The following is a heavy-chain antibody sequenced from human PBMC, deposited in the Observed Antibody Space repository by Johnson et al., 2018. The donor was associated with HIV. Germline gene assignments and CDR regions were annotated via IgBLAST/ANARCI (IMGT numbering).Heavy chain of an antibody. CDR3: ARGEQWLVPDSEDAFDI. CDR2: IYSGDRT. V-gene: IGHV3-66*01. Sequence: VQLVESGGGVVRPGGSLRLSCAASGFTFDDYGMSWVRQAPGKGLEWVSVIYSGDRTYSAVSVKGRFTISRDSSKNTLFLQMNSLRVEDTAIYYCARGEQWLVPDSEDAFDIWGQGTMVTVSS. D-gene: IGHD6-19*01. J-gene: IGHJ3*02. CDR1: GFTFDDYG.